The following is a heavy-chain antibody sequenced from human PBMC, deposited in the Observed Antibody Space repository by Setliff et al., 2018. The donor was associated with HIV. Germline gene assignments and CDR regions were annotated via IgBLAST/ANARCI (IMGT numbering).Heavy chain of an antibody. Sequence: SETLSLTCTVSGGSISSYYWTWIRQPPGKGLEWIAYIYSSGTTNYNPSLRSRVTISLDTSKNQFSLKLSSVTAADTAVYYCARPALGIGGGSRFDNWGQGTRGTVSS. CDR1: GGSISSYY. D-gene: IGHD3-10*01. J-gene: IGHJ4*02. V-gene: IGHV4-59*08. CDR3: ARPALGIGGGSRFDN. CDR2: IYSSGTT.